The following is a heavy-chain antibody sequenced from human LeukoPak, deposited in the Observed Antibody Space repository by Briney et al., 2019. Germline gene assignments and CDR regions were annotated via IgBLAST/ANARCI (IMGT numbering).Heavy chain of an antibody. CDR2: ISTTSSAI. CDR1: GFTFTDYH. D-gene: IGHD3-22*01. V-gene: IGHV3-48*01. J-gene: IGHJ4*02. CDR3: ERVGYFYDSSGSFSLDF. Sequence: GGSLRLSCAGSGFTFTDYHMNWVRQAPGKGLEWISHISTTSSAIYYADSVKGRFTISRDNAKNSLYLQMDSLRAEDTAVYYCERVGYFYDSSGSFSLDFWGQGTLVTVSS.